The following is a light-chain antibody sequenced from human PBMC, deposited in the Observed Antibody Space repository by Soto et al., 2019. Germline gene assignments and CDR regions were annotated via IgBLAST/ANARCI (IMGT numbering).Light chain of an antibody. CDR1: QSVLDSSNNINY. V-gene: IGKV4-1*01. J-gene: IGKJ1*01. Sequence: DIVMTQSLDSLAVSLGERATINCKSSQSVLDSSNNINYLAWYQQKPGQPPKLLIYWASTRESGVPDRFSGNGSATDFTLTISSLQAEDVAVYYCQQYYGLQTFGQGTKVEIK. CDR2: WAS. CDR3: QQYYGLQT.